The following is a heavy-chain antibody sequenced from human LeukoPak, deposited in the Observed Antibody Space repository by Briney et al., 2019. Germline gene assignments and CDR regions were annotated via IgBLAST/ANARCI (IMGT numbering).Heavy chain of an antibody. Sequence: GGSLRLSCAASGFTFRRNGMHWVRQAPGKGLEWVAGIWYDGTKKYYEDSVKGRLTISSDNSKTKQYLEMNSLRDEDTTEYYCARDRAVRYFDYWGQGTMVTVSS. J-gene: IGHJ4*02. D-gene: IGHD3-16*02. CDR1: GFTFRRNG. V-gene: IGHV3-33*08. CDR2: IWYDGTKK. CDR3: ARDRAVRYFDY.